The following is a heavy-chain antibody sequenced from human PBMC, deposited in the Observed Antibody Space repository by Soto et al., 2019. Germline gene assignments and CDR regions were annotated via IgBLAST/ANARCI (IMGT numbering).Heavy chain of an antibody. CDR1: GYSFTRYC. Sequence: VGSLNTSRQVPGYSFTRYCIVWVPQMPGKGLEWMGIIYPGDSHTRYSPSFQAQVPISADKSISTAYLQWSSLKASDAAMYYCARRGVINYGMDVWGQGTTVTVSS. CDR3: ARRGVINYGMDV. J-gene: IGHJ6*01. V-gene: IGHV5-51*01. D-gene: IGHD3-10*01. CDR2: IYPGDSHT.